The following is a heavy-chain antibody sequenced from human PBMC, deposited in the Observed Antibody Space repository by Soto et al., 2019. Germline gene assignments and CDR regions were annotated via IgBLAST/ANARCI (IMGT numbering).Heavy chain of an antibody. CDR2: ISPDGTTT. CDR1: GFTFSGDW. Sequence: EVQLVESGGGLIQPGGSLRLACVASGFTFSGDWMHWVRQVPGKGLVWVSRISPDGTTTYYADSVKGRFTISRDNAKNTLYLQMNGLRADDTAVYYCSRGRSPYYGYFDPWGPGTLVTVSS. J-gene: IGHJ5*02. CDR3: SRGRSPYYGYFDP. V-gene: IGHV3-74*01. D-gene: IGHD3-3*01.